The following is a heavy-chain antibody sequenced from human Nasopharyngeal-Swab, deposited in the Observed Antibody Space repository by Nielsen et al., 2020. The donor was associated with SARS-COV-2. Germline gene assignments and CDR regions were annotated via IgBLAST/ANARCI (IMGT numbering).Heavy chain of an antibody. D-gene: IGHD2-15*01. Sequence: GESLKISCAASGFTFSSYSMNWVRQAPGKGLEWVSSISSSSSYIYYADSVKGRFTISRDNAKNSLYLQMNSLRAEDTAVYYCARGDIVVVVAAGHDAFDIWGQGTMVTVSS. V-gene: IGHV3-21*01. CDR1: GFTFSSYS. J-gene: IGHJ3*02. CDR2: ISSSSSYI. CDR3: ARGDIVVVVAAGHDAFDI.